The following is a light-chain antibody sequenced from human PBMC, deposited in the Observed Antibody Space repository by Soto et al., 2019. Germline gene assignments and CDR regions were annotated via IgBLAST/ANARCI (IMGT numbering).Light chain of an antibody. CDR2: NNN. Sequence: QSVLTQPPSASGTPGQRVTISCSGSSSNIGSNSVNWYQQFPGTAPKLLIYNNNQRPSGVPALFTGSKFGTSVSLAISGLQSEDEDDYYCAAWDDSLNGVVIGGGTKVTVL. V-gene: IGLV1-44*01. CDR1: SSNIGSNS. CDR3: AAWDDSLNGVV. J-gene: IGLJ2*01.